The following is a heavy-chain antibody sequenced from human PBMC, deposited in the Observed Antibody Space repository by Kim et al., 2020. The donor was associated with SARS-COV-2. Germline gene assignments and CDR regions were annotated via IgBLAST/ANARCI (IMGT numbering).Heavy chain of an antibody. V-gene: IGHV3-23*03. Sequence: GGSLRLSCAASGFTFSSYAMSWVRQAPGKGLEWVSVIYSGGSSTYYADSVKGRFTISRDNSKNTLYLQMNSLRAEDTAVYYCAKVTPYYYGSGSYYLDWFDPWGQGTLVTVSS. J-gene: IGHJ5*02. CDR1: GFTFSSYA. D-gene: IGHD3-10*01. CDR3: AKVTPYYYGSGSYYLDWFDP. CDR2: IYSGGSST.